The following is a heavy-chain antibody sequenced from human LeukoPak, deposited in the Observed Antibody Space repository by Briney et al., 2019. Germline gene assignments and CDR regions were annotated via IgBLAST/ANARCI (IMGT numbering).Heavy chain of an antibody. J-gene: IGHJ6*03. V-gene: IGHV3-30-3*01. CDR3: ARQQYGSGGYYMDV. CDR1: GFTFSSYA. Sequence: GRSLRLSCAASGFTFSSYAMHWVRQAPGKGLEWVAVISYDGSNKYYADSVKGRFTISRDNSKNTLYLQMNSLRAEDTAVYYCARQQYGSGGYYMDVWGKGTTVTVSS. CDR2: ISYDGSNK. D-gene: IGHD3-10*01.